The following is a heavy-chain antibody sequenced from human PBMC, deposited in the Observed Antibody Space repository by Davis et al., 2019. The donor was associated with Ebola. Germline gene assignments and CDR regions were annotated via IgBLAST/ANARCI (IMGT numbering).Heavy chain of an antibody. J-gene: IGHJ4*02. CDR1: GYSISSGYY. D-gene: IGHD1-1*01. V-gene: IGHV4-38-2*02. Sequence: MPSETLSLTCTVSGYSISSGYYWGWIRQPPGKRLEWIGSIYHSGSTYYNPSLKSRVTISVDTSKNQFSLKLSSVTAADTAVYYCSDWNRWGQGTLVTVSS. CDR3: SDWNR. CDR2: IYHSGST.